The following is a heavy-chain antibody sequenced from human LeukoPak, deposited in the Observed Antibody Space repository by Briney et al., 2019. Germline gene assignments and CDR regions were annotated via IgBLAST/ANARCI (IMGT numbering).Heavy chain of an antibody. J-gene: IGHJ4*02. V-gene: IGHV4-59*08. CDR3: ARQNSGSYSFDY. CDR1: GGSISSYY. Sequence: SETLSLTCTVSGGSISSYYWSWIRQPPGKGLEWIGYIYYSGSTNYTPSLKSRVTISVDTSKNQFSLKLSSVTAADTAVYYCARQNSGSYSFDYWGQGTLVTVSS. CDR2: IYYSGST. D-gene: IGHD1-26*01.